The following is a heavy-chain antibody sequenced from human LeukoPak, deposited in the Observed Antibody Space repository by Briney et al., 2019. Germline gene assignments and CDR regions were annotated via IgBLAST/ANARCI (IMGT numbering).Heavy chain of an antibody. J-gene: IGHJ5*02. V-gene: IGHV4-59*01. CDR3: ASGSHNWFDP. Sequence: PSETLSLICTVSGGSISSYYWSWIRQPPGKGLEWIAYINYRGSTNYNPSLKSRVTISADTSKNQFSLKLSSVTAADTAMYYCASGSHNWFDPWGQGTLVTVSS. CDR2: INYRGST. CDR1: GGSISSYY.